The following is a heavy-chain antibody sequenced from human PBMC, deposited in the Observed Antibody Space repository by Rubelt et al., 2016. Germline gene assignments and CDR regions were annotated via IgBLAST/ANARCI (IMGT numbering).Heavy chain of an antibody. CDR2: INRGGST. CDR1: GDSFSGFY. V-gene: IGHV4-34*01. CDR3: AIKSSHVWSGWTFDY. J-gene: IGHJ4*02. Sequence: QVQLKQWGAGLLKPSETLSLTCAVYGDSFSGFYWSWIRQSPGKGLEWIGVINRGGSTDYNPSLKSRVIISGDTSKNQFSLKLSSVTAADTAVYYCAIKSSHVWSGWTFDYWGQGSLVTVSS. D-gene: IGHD3-3*02.